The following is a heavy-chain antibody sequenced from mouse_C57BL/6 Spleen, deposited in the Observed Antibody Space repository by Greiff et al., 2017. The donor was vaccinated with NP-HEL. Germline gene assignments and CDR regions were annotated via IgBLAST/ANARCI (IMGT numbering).Heavy chain of an antibody. D-gene: IGHD3-3*01. Sequence: QVQLQQPGAELVKPGASVKLSCKASGYTFTSYWMHWVKQRPGQGLEWIGMIHPNSGSTNYNEKFKSKATLTVDKSSSTAYMQLSSLTSEDSAVYYCARSRAEYWYFDVWGTGTTVTVSS. J-gene: IGHJ1*03. CDR2: IHPNSGST. V-gene: IGHV1-64*01. CDR3: ARSRAEYWYFDV. CDR1: GYTFTSYW.